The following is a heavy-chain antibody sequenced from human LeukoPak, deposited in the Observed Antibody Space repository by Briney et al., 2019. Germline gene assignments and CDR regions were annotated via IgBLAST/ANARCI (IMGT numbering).Heavy chain of an antibody. CDR2: IYYSGST. J-gene: IGHJ4*02. D-gene: IGHD3-22*01. CDR3: ARVYDSSGYGEHFDY. V-gene: IGHV4-30-4*01. Sequence: PSQILSLTCTVSGGSISSGDYYWSWIRQPPGKGLEWIGYIYYSGSTYYNPSLKSRVTISVDTSKNQFSLKLSSVTAADTAVYYCARVYDSSGYGEHFDYWGQGTLVTVSS. CDR1: GGSISSGDYY.